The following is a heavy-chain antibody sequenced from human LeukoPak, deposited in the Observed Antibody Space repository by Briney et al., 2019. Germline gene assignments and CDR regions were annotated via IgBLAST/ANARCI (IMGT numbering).Heavy chain of an antibody. D-gene: IGHD2-2*01. J-gene: IGHJ4*02. CDR2: INPSGGST. CDR3: AICCSSTSCPIDY. Sequence: ASVKVSCKASGHTFTSYYMHWVRQAPGQGLEWMGIINPSGGSTSYAQKFQGRVTMTRDTSTSTVYMELSSLRSEATAVYYCAICCSSTSCPIDYWGQGTLVTVSS. V-gene: IGHV1-46*03. CDR1: GHTFTSYY.